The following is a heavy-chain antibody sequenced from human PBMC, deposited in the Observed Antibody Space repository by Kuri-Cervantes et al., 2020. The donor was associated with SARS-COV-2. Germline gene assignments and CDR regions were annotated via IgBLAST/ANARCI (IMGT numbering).Heavy chain of an antibody. CDR1: GGSFSGY. J-gene: IGHJ6*02. D-gene: IGHD6-13*01. CDR3: ARGKERGEAAAGLYYYYHGMDV. CDR2: INHSGTT. V-gene: IGHV4-34*01. Sequence: ESLKISCAVSGGSFSGYWSWVRQPPGRGLEWIGEINHSGTTTSNPSLKSRVTISLDTSRDQILLRLSSVTAADTAVYYCARGKERGEAAAGLYYYYHGMDVWGQGTTVTVSS.